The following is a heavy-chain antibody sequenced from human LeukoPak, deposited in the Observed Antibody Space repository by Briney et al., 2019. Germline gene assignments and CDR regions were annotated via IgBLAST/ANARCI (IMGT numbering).Heavy chain of an antibody. J-gene: IGHJ4*02. CDR1: GFTFSNAW. V-gene: IGHV3-15*01. CDR3: TTHSRGLI. Sequence: GGSLRLSCAASGFTFSNAWMSWVRQAPGKGLEWVGRIKSKTDGRTKDYAAPVKGRFTISRDDSKNTLYLQMNSLKTEDTAVYYCTTHSRGLIWGQGTLVTVSA. D-gene: IGHD3-22*01. CDR2: IKSKTDGRTK.